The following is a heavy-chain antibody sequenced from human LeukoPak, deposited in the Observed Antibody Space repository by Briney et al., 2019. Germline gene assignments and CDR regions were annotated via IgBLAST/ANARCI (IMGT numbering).Heavy chain of an antibody. CDR2: INHSGST. CDR1: GGSISSYY. Sequence: SETLSLTCTVSGGSISSYYWSWIRQPPGKGLEWIGEINHSGSTNYNPSLKSRVTISVDTSKNQFSLKLSSVTAADTAVYYCARAAPYYMDVWGKGTTVTVSS. V-gene: IGHV4-34*01. J-gene: IGHJ6*03. CDR3: ARAAPYYMDV. D-gene: IGHD6-25*01.